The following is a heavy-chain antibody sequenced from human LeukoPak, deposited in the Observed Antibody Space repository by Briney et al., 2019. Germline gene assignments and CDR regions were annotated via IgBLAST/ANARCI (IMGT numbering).Heavy chain of an antibody. V-gene: IGHV1-3*01. CDR1: GYTFTTYA. D-gene: IGHD5-18*01. Sequence: AASVKVSCKASGYTFTTYAMHWVRQAPGQRLEWMGWINAGNGNTKYSQKFQGRVTITRDASASTAYMELSSLRSEDTAVYYCARTTAMVTIFDYWGQGTLVTVSS. CDR3: ARTTAMVTIFDY. CDR2: INAGNGNT. J-gene: IGHJ4*02.